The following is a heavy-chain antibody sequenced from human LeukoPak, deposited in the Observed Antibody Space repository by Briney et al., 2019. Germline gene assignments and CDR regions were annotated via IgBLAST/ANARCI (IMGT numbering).Heavy chain of an antibody. Sequence: GGSLRLSCAVSGITLSNYGMSWVRQAPGKGLEWVAAISGSGGTTNYADSVKGRFTISRDNPKNTLFLHMNSLRAEDTAVYFYAKRGVVIRVILVGFHKEAYYFDSWGQEALVTVSS. CDR2: ISGSGGTT. CDR1: GITLSNYG. V-gene: IGHV3-23*01. J-gene: IGHJ4*02. D-gene: IGHD3-22*01. CDR3: AKRGVVIRVILVGFHKEAYYFDS.